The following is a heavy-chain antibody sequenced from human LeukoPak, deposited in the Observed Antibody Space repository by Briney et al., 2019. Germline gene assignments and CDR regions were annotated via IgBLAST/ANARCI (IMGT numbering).Heavy chain of an antibody. CDR2: INSDGSST. J-gene: IGHJ6*03. V-gene: IGHV3-74*01. CDR3: ARSAPAGFSYYSYYMDV. D-gene: IGHD6-25*01. CDR1: GFTFSSYW. Sequence: PGGSLRLSCAASGFTFSSYWMHWVRQAPGKGLVWVSRINSDGSSTTYADSVKGRFTISRDNAKNTVYLQMKSLRAEDTAVYYCARSAPAGFSYYSYYMDVWGKGTTVTISS.